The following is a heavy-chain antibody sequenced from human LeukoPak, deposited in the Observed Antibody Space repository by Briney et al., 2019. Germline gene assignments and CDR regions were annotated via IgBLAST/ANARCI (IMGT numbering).Heavy chain of an antibody. Sequence: DPSETLSLTCAVSGVSFNDYYWSWVRQTPGKGLEWIGEINHSGYTNDSPSLKSRVTLSIDPSRKQFSLNLRSVTVADSGIYYCTRMTTGHDYWGQGTLVTVSS. CDR1: GVSFNDYY. CDR3: TRMTTGHDY. D-gene: IGHD4-17*01. CDR2: INHSGYT. V-gene: IGHV4-34*01. J-gene: IGHJ4*02.